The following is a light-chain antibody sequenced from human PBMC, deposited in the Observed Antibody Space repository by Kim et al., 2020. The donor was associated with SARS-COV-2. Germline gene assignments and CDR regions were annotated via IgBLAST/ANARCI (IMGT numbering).Light chain of an antibody. CDR2: GAS. V-gene: IGKV3-20*01. J-gene: IGKJ1*01. CDR1: QSVASNF. Sequence: SPGERAALSCRASQSVASNFLAWYQQKPGQAPRLLIYGASSRATGIPDRFSGSGSGTDFTLSVSRLEPEDFAVYYCQQYANIPRTFGQGTKVDIK. CDR3: QQYANIPRT.